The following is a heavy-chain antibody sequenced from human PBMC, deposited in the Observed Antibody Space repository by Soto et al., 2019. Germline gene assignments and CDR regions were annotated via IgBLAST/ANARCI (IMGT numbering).Heavy chain of an antibody. V-gene: IGHV3-23*01. CDR1: GFTFSSYA. D-gene: IGHD2-15*01. J-gene: IGHJ4*02. CDR2: ISGSGGST. Sequence: EVQLLDSGGGLVQPGGSLRLSCAASGFTFSSYAMSWVRQAPGKGLECVSAISGSGGSTYYADSAKGRFTISRDNSKNTLYLQLNRLRVEDTAIYYCAKPRRAYCSGTTCYEFDYWGQGTLVTVSS. CDR3: AKPRRAYCSGTTCYEFDY.